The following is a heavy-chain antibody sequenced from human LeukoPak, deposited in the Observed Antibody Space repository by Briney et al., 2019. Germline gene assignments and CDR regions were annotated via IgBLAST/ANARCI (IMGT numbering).Heavy chain of an antibody. CDR3: LAYCGGDCPNWFDP. V-gene: IGHV1-69*02. D-gene: IGHD2-21*01. J-gene: IGHJ5*02. CDR1: GGTFSSYT. Sequence: SVKVSCKXSGGTFSSYTISWVRQAPGQGLERMGRIIPILGIANYAQKFQGRVTITADKSTSTAYMELSSLRSEDTAVYYCLAYCGGDCPNWFDPWGQGTLVTVSS. CDR2: IIPILGIA.